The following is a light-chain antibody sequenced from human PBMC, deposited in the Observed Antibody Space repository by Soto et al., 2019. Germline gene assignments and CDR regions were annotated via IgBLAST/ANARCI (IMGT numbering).Light chain of an antibody. CDR2: GAS. CDR1: QSLSSS. CDR3: QQYNDWPPWT. Sequence: EIVFTQSPGTLSLSPVEGATLSCRASQSLSSSQLAWYQQKPGQAPRLVIYGASIRATGIPARFSGSGSGTEFTLTISSLQSEDFAVYYCQQYNDWPPWTFGQGTKVDIK. V-gene: IGKV3D-15*01. J-gene: IGKJ1*01.